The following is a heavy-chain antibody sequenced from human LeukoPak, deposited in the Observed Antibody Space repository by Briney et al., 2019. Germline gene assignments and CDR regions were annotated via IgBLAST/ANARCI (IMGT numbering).Heavy chain of an antibody. CDR1: GGSFSGYY. CDR2: INHSGST. D-gene: IGHD3-10*01. J-gene: IGHJ5*02. Sequence: TSETLSLTCAVYGGSFSGYYWSWTRQPPGKGLEWIGEINHSGSTNYNPSLKSRVTISVDTSKNQFSLKLSSVTAADTAVYYCARDRWFGELLGSWFDPWGQGTLVTVSS. CDR3: ARDRWFGELLGSWFDP. V-gene: IGHV4-34*01.